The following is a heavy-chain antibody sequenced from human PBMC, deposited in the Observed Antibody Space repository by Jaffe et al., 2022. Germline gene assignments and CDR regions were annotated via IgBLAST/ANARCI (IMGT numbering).Heavy chain of an antibody. CDR3: ARDQGYCSGGSCQNWFDP. CDR2: IYYSGST. CDR1: GGSISSYY. Sequence: QVQLQESGPGLVKPSETLSLTCTVSGGSISSYYWSWIRQPPGKGLEWIGYIYYSGSTNYNPSLKSRVTISVDTSKNQFSLKLSSVTAADTAVYYCARDQGYCSGGSCQNWFDPWGQGTLVTVSS. D-gene: IGHD2-15*01. V-gene: IGHV4-59*01. J-gene: IGHJ5*02.